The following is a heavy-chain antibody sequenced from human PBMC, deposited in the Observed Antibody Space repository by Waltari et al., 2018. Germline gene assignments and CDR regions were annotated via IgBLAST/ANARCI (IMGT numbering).Heavy chain of an antibody. CDR2: ISYDGSNK. J-gene: IGHJ4*02. CDR1: GFTFSSYG. Sequence: GFTFSSYGMHWVRQAPGKGLEWVAVISYDGSNKYYADSVKGRFTISRDNSKNTLYLQMNSLRAEDTAVYYCAKDRRLQYGPSDFDYWGQGTLVTVSS. V-gene: IGHV3-30*18. D-gene: IGHD4-4*01. CDR3: AKDRRLQYGPSDFDY.